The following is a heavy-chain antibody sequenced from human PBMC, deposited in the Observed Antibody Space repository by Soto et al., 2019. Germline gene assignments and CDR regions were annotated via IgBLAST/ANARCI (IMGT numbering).Heavy chain of an antibody. V-gene: IGHV5-51*01. D-gene: IGHD6-6*01. Sequence: GEALKLSCKGSGYSFSSHWIAWVRQMPGRGLEWMGTINPDDSDTRDSPTFQGQVTISVDKSINTAYLQWSRLTASDTAMYFCARLTNIAAPLGAFDCWGQGTQVTVSS. J-gene: IGHJ4*02. CDR1: GYSFSSHW. CDR2: INPDDSDT. CDR3: ARLTNIAAPLGAFDC.